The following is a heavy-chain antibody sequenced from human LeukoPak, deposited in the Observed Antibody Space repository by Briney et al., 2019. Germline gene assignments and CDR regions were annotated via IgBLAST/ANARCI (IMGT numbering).Heavy chain of an antibody. CDR3: ARDGYADYEFYYYGMDV. V-gene: IGHV3-21*01. CDR2: ISSSSSYI. D-gene: IGHD4-17*01. J-gene: IGHJ6*04. CDR1: GFTFSSYS. Sequence: GYLTLSCAAYGFTFSSYSMNWVRQAPGNGLEWVSSISSSSSYIDYEDSVKGRFTIARDNAKNSLYLQMNSLRAEDTAVSYCARDGYADYEFYYYGMDVWGKGTTVTVSS.